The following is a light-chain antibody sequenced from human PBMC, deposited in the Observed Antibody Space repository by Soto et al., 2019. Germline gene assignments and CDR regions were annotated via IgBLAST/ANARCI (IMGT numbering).Light chain of an antibody. CDR1: QSVSSSY. J-gene: IGKJ3*01. CDR2: DTS. CDR3: QHYGTSAL. Sequence: DIVLTQSPGTLSLSPGERATLSCRTSQSVSSSYLAWYQQKPGQAPRLLIYDTSDRATGIPDRFSASGYGTDFTLTISRLEHEDFAVYYCQHYGTSALFGPGTKVDIK. V-gene: IGKV3-20*01.